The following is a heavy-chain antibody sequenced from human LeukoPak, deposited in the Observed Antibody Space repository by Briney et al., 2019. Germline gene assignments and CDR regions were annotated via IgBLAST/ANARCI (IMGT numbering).Heavy chain of an antibody. V-gene: IGHV3-21*06. CDR3: ARSVRYFDWLLDY. CDR2: ISSGSSYI. D-gene: IGHD3-9*01. J-gene: IGHJ4*02. CDR1: GFTFSSYS. Sequence: GGSLRVSCAASGFTFSSYSMNWVPQAPGKGLEWVSSISSGSSYIYYADSVKGRFTISRDNAKNSLYLQVNSLRAEDTAVYYCARSVRYFDWLLDYWGQGTLVTVSS.